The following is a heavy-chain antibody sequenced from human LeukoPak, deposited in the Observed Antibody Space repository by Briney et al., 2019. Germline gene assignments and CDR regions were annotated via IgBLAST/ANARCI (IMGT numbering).Heavy chain of an antibody. CDR2: IGPTGSDR. Sequence: GGSLRLSCAASGFTFSRYAMSWVRQAPGKGLEWVASIGPTGSDRYHADSIKGRFTISRDNANNFLYLQMNSLRAEDTAVYYCATETNGRHYDYWGQGTLLTVSS. D-gene: IGHD1-14*01. CDR3: ATETNGRHYDY. CDR1: GFTFSRYA. V-gene: IGHV3-21*06. J-gene: IGHJ4*02.